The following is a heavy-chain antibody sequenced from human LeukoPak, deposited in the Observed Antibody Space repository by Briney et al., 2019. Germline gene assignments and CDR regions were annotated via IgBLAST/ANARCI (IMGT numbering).Heavy chain of an antibody. J-gene: IGHJ1*01. CDR3: ARSIRGLDQY. CDR2: IEWSGGGT. V-gene: IGHV3-20*04. Sequence: GGSLRLSCAGSGFTFEDYGMSWVRQAPGKGLEWVSAIEWSGGGTRYGDSVRGRFTISRDNAKSSLYLQMNSLRAEDTALYYCARSIRGLDQYWGQGTLVTVSS. D-gene: IGHD4-23*01. CDR1: GFTFEDYG.